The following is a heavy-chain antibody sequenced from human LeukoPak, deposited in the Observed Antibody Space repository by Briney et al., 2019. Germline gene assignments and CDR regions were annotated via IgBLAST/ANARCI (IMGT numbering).Heavy chain of an antibody. CDR3: AKAGPRLSYYYYYGMDV. V-gene: IGHV3-23*01. J-gene: IGHJ6*02. CDR1: GFTFSSYA. D-gene: IGHD5-12*01. Sequence: GGSLRLSCAASGFTFSSYAMSWVRQAPGKGLEWVSAISGSGGSTYYADSVKGRFTISRDNSKNTLYLQMNSLRAEDTAVYYCAKAGPRLSYYYYYGMDVWGQGTTVTVSS. CDR2: ISGSGGST.